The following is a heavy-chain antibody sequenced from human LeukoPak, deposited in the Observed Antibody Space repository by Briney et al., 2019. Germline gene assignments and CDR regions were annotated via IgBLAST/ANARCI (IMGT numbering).Heavy chain of an antibody. CDR3: ARVAYCSGGSCHSTPYYFDY. CDR2: ITSSGRTV. J-gene: IGHJ4*02. V-gene: IGHV3-11*04. CDR1: GFAFSDFH. Sequence: GGSLRLSCVASGFAFSDFHMTWIRQAPGKGLEWVAYITSSGRTVYYADSVKGRFTISRDNAKNSLYLQMNSLRAEDTAVYYCARVAYCSGGSCHSTPYYFDYWGQGTLVTVSS. D-gene: IGHD2-15*01.